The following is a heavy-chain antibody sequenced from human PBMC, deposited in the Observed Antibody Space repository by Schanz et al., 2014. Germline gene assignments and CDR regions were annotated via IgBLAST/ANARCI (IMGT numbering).Heavy chain of an antibody. J-gene: IGHJ4*02. V-gene: IGHV1-18*04. Sequence: QVQLVQSGAEVKKPGASVKVSCKASGYSFTSYGISWVRQAPGQGLEWMGWISPYNGNTNYAQNLKGRVTLTTDTSTSTAYMELRTLTSEDTAVHYCARGRGFYDYWGQGTLVTVSP. CDR2: ISPYNGNT. D-gene: IGHD3-10*01. CDR1: GYSFTSYG. CDR3: ARGRGFYDY.